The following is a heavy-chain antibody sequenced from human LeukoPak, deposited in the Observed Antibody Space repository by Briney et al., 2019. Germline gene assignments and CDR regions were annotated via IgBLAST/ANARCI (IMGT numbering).Heavy chain of an antibody. CDR1: GFTFSSYA. D-gene: IGHD6-13*01. V-gene: IGHV3-23*01. CDR3: AKPLGIAAAGSLDAFDI. Sequence: GGSLRLSCAASGFTFSSYAMSWVRQAPGKGLEWVSAISGGGGSTYYADSVKGRFTISRDNSKNTLYLQMNSLRAEDTAVYYCAKPLGIAAAGSLDAFDIWGQGTMVTVSS. CDR2: ISGGGGST. J-gene: IGHJ3*02.